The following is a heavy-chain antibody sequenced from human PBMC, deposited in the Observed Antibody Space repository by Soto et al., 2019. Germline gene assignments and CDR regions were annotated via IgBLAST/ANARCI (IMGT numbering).Heavy chain of an antibody. CDR1: GFTFSIYA. CDR2: ISGSDGST. CDR3: ANPRMTGDAFDS. V-gene: IGHV3-23*01. J-gene: IGHJ3*02. Sequence: GGSLRLSCAASGFTFSIYAMSWGRQAPGKGLEWVSGISGSDGSTSYADSVKGRFTISRDNSKNTLFLQMNSLRAEDTAIYYCANPRMTGDAFDSWGQGTMVTVS.